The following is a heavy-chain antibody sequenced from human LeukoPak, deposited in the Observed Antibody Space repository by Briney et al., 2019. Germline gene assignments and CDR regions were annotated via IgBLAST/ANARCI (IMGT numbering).Heavy chain of an antibody. CDR3: AGKEGRSEYQPSFDS. D-gene: IGHD2-2*01. J-gene: IGHJ4*02. CDR2: INHSGTT. Sequence: SETLSLTCAVYGGSFTGYYWSWIRQTPGEGLEWIGEINHSGTTNYNPSLKSRVTISVDTSKNQFSLKLSSMTAADTAVYYCAGKEGRSEYQPSFDSWGQGTLVTVSS. CDR1: GGSFTGYY. V-gene: IGHV4-34*01.